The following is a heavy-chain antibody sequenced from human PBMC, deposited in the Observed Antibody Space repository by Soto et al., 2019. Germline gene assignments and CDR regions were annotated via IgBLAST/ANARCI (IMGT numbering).Heavy chain of an antibody. V-gene: IGHV4-39*01. Sequence: LSLTCTVSGGSISSSSYYWGWIRQPPGKGLEWIGSIYYSGSTYYNPSLKSRVTISVDTSKNQFSLKLSSVTAADTAVYYRARHRYDFWSGYYNWFDPWGQGTLVTVSS. CDR3: ARHRYDFWSGYYNWFDP. CDR1: GGSISSSSYY. D-gene: IGHD3-3*01. CDR2: IYYSGST. J-gene: IGHJ5*02.